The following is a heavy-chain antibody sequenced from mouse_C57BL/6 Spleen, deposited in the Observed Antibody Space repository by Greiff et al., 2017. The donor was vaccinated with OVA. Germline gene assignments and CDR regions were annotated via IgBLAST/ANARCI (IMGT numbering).Heavy chain of an antibody. CDR3: ARSYYGSSYRGGAMDY. V-gene: IGHV5-17*01. CDR2: ISSGSSTI. J-gene: IGHJ4*01. CDR1: GFTFSDYG. D-gene: IGHD1-1*01. Sequence: EVQRVESGGGLVKPGGSLKLSCAASGFTFSDYGMHWVRQAPEKGLEWVAYISSGSSTIYYADTVKGRFTISRDNAKNTLFLQMTSLRSEDTAMYYCARSYYGSSYRGGAMDYWGQGTSVTVSS.